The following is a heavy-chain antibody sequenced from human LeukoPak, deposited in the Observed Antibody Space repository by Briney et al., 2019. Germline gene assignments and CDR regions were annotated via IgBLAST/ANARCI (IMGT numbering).Heavy chain of an antibody. D-gene: IGHD3-10*01. CDR2: INPNSGGT. Sequence: ASVKVSCKASGYTFTGYYMHWVRQAPGQGLEWMGRINPNSGGTNYAQKFQGRVTMTRDTSISTAYMELSRLRSDDTAVYYCARVSIMTLWFGESLHWGQGTLVTVSS. CDR3: ARVSIMTLWFGESLH. J-gene: IGHJ1*01. CDR1: GYTFTGYY. V-gene: IGHV1-2*06.